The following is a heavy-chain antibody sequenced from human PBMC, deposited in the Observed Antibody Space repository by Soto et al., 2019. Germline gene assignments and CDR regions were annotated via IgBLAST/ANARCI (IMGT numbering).Heavy chain of an antibody. CDR3: GRDKSIAVAGTLDY. D-gene: IGHD6-19*01. CDR1: GFTFSSYG. J-gene: IGHJ4*02. V-gene: IGHV3-33*01. Sequence: QVQLVESGGGVVQPGRSLRLSCAASGFTFSSYGMHWVRQAPGKGLEWVAVIWYDGSNKYYADSLKGRFTISRDNSKNTLYRQMNSLRAEDTAVYYCGRDKSIAVAGTLDYWGQGTLVTVSS. CDR2: IWYDGSNK.